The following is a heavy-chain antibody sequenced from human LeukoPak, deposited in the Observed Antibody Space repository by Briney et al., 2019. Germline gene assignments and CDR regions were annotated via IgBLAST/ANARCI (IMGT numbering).Heavy chain of an antibody. CDR3: ANDAAQQQLSNLFYGMDV. J-gene: IGHJ6*02. CDR1: GSTFSHSP. V-gene: IGHV3-30-3*02. Sequence: GGSLRLSCAASGSTFSHSPMHWVRQAPGRGLEWVAFISYDGNKKYYADSVKGRFTISRDNSKNTLFLQMNSLRVEDTAVYFCANDAAQQQLSNLFYGMDVWGQGTTVTVSS. D-gene: IGHD6-13*01. CDR2: ISYDGNKK.